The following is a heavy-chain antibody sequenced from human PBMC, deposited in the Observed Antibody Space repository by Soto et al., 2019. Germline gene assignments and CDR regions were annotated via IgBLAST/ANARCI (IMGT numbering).Heavy chain of an antibody. CDR1: GYTFTSYD. Sequence: QVQLVQSGAEVKKPGASVKVSCKASGYTFTSYDINWVRQATGQGLEWMGWMNPNSANTGYAQKVQGRGTMTRNTSISTAYMALSSRRSEDPAAYYCARSTNYYGDRHWGQGTLVTVSS. CDR2: MNPNSANT. J-gene: IGHJ4*02. CDR3: ARSTNYYGDRH. V-gene: IGHV1-8*01. D-gene: IGHD4-17*01.